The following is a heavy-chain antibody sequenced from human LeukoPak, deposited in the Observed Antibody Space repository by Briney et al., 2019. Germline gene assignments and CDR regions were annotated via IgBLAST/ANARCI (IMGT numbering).Heavy chain of an antibody. D-gene: IGHD3-10*01. CDR1: GGSISSGGYY. Sequence: PSETLSLTCTVSGGSISSGGYYWSWIRQHPGKGLEWIGYIYYSGSTYYNPSLKSRVTISVDTSKNQFSLKLSSVTAADTAVYYWAREGGGFGEIPYYFDYWGQETLVTVSS. CDR3: AREGGGFGEIPYYFDY. J-gene: IGHJ4*02. V-gene: IGHV4-31*03. CDR2: IYYSGST.